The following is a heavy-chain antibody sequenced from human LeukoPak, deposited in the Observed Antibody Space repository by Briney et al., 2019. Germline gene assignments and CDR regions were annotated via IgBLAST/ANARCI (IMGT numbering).Heavy chain of an antibody. CDR2: IHPGESAI. CDR1: GDSFTNYC. D-gene: IGHD5/OR15-5a*01. Sequence: GESLKISCMASGDSFTNYCIAWVRQKPGKSLEWMGNIHPGESAINYSPSFEGQPTISADTSNSTAYLEWYSLKASDSAVYYRAKTIASHGSGARYFDPWGQGTMITVSS. V-gene: IGHV5-51*01. J-gene: IGHJ5*02. CDR3: AKTIASHGSGARYFDP.